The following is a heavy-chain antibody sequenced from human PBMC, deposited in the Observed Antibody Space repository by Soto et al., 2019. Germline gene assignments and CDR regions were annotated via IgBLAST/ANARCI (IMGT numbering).Heavy chain of an antibody. CDR1: GFTFSRYG. V-gene: IGHV3-33*01. CDR3: ARATYYYDNSGSAYGLDV. D-gene: IGHD3-22*01. Sequence: QVPLVESGGGVVQPGRSLRLSCAASGFTFSRYGMHWVRRAPGQGLEWVAVLWYDGSNKYYVDSVKGRFTISRDNSKNTLYLQMNSRRAEDMAVYYCARATYYYDNSGSAYGLDVWGQGTTVTVSS. CDR2: LWYDGSNK. J-gene: IGHJ6*02.